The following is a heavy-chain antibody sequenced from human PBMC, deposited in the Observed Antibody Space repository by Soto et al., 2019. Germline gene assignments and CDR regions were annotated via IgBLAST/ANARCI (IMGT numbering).Heavy chain of an antibody. V-gene: IGHV4-31*03. D-gene: IGHD2-15*01. CDR2: IYYSGST. CDR3: ARADLEVVVVAATLSGFDY. Sequence: ASETLSLTCTVSGGSISSGGYYWSWIRQHPGKGLEWIGYIYYSGSTYYNPSLKSRVTISVDTSKNQFSLKLSSVTAADTAVYYCARADLEVVVVAATLSGFDYWGQGTLVTVSS. J-gene: IGHJ4*02. CDR1: GGSISSGGYY.